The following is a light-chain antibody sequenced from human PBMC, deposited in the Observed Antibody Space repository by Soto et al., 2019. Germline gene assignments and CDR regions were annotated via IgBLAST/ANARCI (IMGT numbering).Light chain of an antibody. Sequence: EVVLTQSPGTLSLSPGESATLSCRASQSVRGNYFAWYQHRPGQAPRLLVYGPSVRAAGIPDRFRGSGSRTDFNLTINRVEPEDFAVYYWHQVGMSPFTFGPGTTLDIK. CDR3: HQVGMSPFT. CDR1: QSVRGNY. J-gene: IGKJ3*01. CDR2: GPS. V-gene: IGKV3-20*01.